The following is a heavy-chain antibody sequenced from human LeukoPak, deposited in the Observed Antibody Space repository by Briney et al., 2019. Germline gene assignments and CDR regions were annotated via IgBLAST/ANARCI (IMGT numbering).Heavy chain of an antibody. J-gene: IGHJ1*01. CDR3: ARAPSEIGGYYPEYFRH. CDR2: IKSDGGT. CDR1: GFTFSTYW. D-gene: IGHD3-22*01. Sequence: GGSLRLSCAASGFTFSTYWMHWVRQTPGKGLVWVSRIKSDGGTNYADSVKGRFTISRDNAKKTVSLQMNSLRPEDTGVYYCARAPSEIGGYYPEYFRHWGQGTLVTVSS. V-gene: IGHV3-74*01.